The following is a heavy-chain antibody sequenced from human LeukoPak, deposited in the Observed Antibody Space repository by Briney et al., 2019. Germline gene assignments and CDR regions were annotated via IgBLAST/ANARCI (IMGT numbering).Heavy chain of an antibody. J-gene: IGHJ4*02. V-gene: IGHV3-23*01. Sequence: GGSLRLSCAASGFTFSSYAMSWVRQAPGKGLEWVSAISGSGGSTYYADSVKGRFTISRDNSKNTLYLQMNSLRAEDTAVYYCAKARAGYNWNGNFDYWGQGTLVTVSS. CDR3: AKARAGYNWNGNFDY. CDR2: ISGSGGST. CDR1: GFTFSSYA. D-gene: IGHD1-1*01.